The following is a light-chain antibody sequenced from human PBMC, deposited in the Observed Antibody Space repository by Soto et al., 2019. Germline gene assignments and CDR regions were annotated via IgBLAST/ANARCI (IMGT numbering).Light chain of an antibody. Sequence: DIVMTQSPDSLAVSLGERATINCKSSQNVLNRANNKNYIAWYQQKPGQPPKLLIYCASNRESGVPDRFSGRGSGTDFTLTIISRQAEDGAVYFFQQDVNPPLAYGGGTKVEIK. J-gene: IGKJ4*01. CDR2: CAS. CDR1: QNVLNRANNKNY. V-gene: IGKV4-1*01. CDR3: QQDVNPPLA.